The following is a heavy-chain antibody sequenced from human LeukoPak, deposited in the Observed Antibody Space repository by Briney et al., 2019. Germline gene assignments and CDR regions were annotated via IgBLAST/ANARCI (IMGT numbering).Heavy chain of an antibody. Sequence: GRSLRLSCAASGFTFSSYGMHWVRQAPGKGLEWVAVISHDGSNKYYADSVKGRFTISRDNSKNTLYLQMNSLRAEDTAVYYCAKDPRLTAALQNYYYYMDVWGKGTTVTVSS. J-gene: IGHJ6*03. CDR3: AKDPRLTAALQNYYYYMDV. V-gene: IGHV3-30*18. CDR1: GFTFSSYG. CDR2: ISHDGSNK. D-gene: IGHD6-13*01.